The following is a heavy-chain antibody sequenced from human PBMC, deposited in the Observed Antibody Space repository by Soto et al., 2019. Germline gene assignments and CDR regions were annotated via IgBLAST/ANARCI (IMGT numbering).Heavy chain of an antibody. CDR2: IIPIFGTA. CDR3: ARDRGSGSYYPSPYFYYGMDV. D-gene: IGHD3-10*01. J-gene: IGHJ6*02. V-gene: IGHV1-69*13. CDR1: GGTFSSYA. Sequence: GASVKVSCKASGGTFSSYAISWVRQAPGQGLEWMGGIIPIFGTANYAQKFQGRVTITADESTSTAYMELSSLRSEDTAVYYCARDRGSGSYYPSPYFYYGMDVWGQGTTVTVSS.